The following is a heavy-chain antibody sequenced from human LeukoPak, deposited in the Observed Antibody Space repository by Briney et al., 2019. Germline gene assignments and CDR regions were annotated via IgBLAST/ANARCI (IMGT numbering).Heavy chain of an antibody. V-gene: IGHV4-30-2*01. CDR3: ARVGQLWLYFDY. J-gene: IGHJ4*02. D-gene: IGHD5-18*01. CDR2: IYHSGST. Sequence: SQTLSLTCAVSGGSISSGGYSWSWIRQPPGTGLEWIGYIYHSGSTYYNPSLKSRVTISVDRSKNQFSLKLSSVTAADTAVYYCARVGQLWLYFDYWGQGTLVTVSS. CDR1: GGSISSGGYS.